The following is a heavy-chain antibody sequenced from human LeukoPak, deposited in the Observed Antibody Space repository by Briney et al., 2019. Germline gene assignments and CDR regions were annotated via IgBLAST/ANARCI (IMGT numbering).Heavy chain of an antibody. D-gene: IGHD6-19*01. CDR3: AREYFSGWYDY. V-gene: IGHV3-30*04. Sequence: PGRSLRLSCAASGLTFTTYTMHWVRQAPGKGLEWVAVFSYDGANKFYTDSVKGRFTISRDNSKNTLYLQMDSLRTEDSAVYYCAREYFSGWYDYWGQGTLVTVSS. CDR2: FSYDGANK. J-gene: IGHJ4*02. CDR1: GLTFTTYT.